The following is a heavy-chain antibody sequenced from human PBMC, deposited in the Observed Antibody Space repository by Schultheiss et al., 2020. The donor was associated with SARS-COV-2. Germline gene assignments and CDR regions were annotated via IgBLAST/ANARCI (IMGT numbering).Heavy chain of an antibody. D-gene: IGHD3-10*01. CDR1: GYTFTDYY. Sequence: ASVKVSCKASGYTFTDYYMHWVRQAPGQGLEWMGRINPNSGGTNYAQKFQGRVTMTRDTSITTAYMELSRLTSDDTALYFCARGHTVRANDYWGQGTLVTVSS. CDR3: ARGHTVRANDY. V-gene: IGHV1-2*06. J-gene: IGHJ4*02. CDR2: INPNSGGT.